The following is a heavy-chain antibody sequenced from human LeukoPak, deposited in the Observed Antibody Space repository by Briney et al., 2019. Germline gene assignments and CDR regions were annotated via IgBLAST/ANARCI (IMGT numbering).Heavy chain of an antibody. D-gene: IGHD3-22*01. V-gene: IGHV1-2*02. Sequence: ASVKVSCKASGYTFTGYYMHLVRQAPGQGLEWMGWINPNSGGTNYAQKFQGRVTMTRDTSISTAYMELSRLRSDDTAVYYCASPDPHPKYYCDSSATDPYYFDYWGQGTLVTVSS. J-gene: IGHJ4*02. CDR1: GYTFTGYY. CDR3: ASPDPHPKYYCDSSATDPYYFDY. CDR2: INPNSGGT.